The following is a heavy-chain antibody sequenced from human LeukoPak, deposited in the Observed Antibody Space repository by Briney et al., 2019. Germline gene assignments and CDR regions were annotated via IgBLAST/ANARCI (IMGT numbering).Heavy chain of an antibody. Sequence: TGGSLRLSCTASGFTFRSRWMSWVRQAPGMGLEWVANIKQDGSVKYYVDSVKGRFTISRDNAKTSLYLQMNSLRAEDTAVYYCARLHCDGGTCYSGFDYWGQGTLVTVSS. V-gene: IGHV3-7*01. J-gene: IGHJ4*02. D-gene: IGHD2-15*01. CDR1: GFTFRSRW. CDR2: IKQDGSVK. CDR3: ARLHCDGGTCYSGFDY.